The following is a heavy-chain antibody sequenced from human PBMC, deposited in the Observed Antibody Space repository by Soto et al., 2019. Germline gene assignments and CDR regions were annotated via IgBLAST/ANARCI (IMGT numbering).Heavy chain of an antibody. CDR1: GFTVSSNY. V-gene: IGHV3-53*01. Sequence: GGSLRLSCAASGFTVSSNYMSCVRHAPGKGLEWVSVIYSGGSTYYADSVKGRFTISRDNSKNTLYLQMNSRRAEDTAVYYSARDLGYSNYLNFGYWGQGTLVTVS. J-gene: IGHJ4*02. D-gene: IGHD4-4*01. CDR3: ARDLGYSNYLNFGY. CDR2: IYSGGST.